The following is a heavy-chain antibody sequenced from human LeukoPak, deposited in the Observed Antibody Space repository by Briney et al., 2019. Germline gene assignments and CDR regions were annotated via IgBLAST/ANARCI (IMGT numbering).Heavy chain of an antibody. V-gene: IGHV3-23*01. D-gene: IGHD6-13*01. CDR2: ISGSGGST. CDR3: AKDRIAAAEKGNY. Sequence: PSETLSLTCSVSIESTSGNYWSWVRQAPGKGLEWVSAISGSGGSTYYADSVKSRFTISRDNSKNTLYLQMNSLRAEDTAVYYCAKDRIAAAEKGNYWGQGTLVTVSS. CDR1: IESTSGNY. J-gene: IGHJ4*02.